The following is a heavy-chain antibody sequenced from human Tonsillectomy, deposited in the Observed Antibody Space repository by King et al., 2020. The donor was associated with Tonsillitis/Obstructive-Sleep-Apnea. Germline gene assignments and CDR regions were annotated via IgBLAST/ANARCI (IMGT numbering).Heavy chain of an antibody. CDR1: GFTVSSNY. V-gene: IGHV3-53*04. CDR2: IYSGGST. D-gene: IGHD5-18*01. Sequence: VQLVESGGGLVQPGGSLRLSCAASGFTVSSNYMSWVRQAPGKGLEWVSVIYSGGSTYYADSVKGRFTISRHNSKNTLYLQMNSLRAEDTAVYYCARAPSGYSYGSDPFDLWGLGTMVTVSS. J-gene: IGHJ3*01. CDR3: ARAPSGYSYGSDPFDL.